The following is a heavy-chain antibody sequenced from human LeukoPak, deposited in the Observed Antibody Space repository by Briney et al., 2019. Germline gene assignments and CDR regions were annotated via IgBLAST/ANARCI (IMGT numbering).Heavy chain of an antibody. CDR2: ISGSATHI. J-gene: IGHJ4*02. V-gene: IGHV3-21*01. D-gene: IGHD3-10*01. CDR1: GFTFSTYT. CDR3: AREGLYSGSVSSDLDY. Sequence: GGSLRLSCAASGFTFSTYTMDWVRQAPGKGLEWVASISGSATHIYYADSVKGRFTISRDNAKNSVYLQVNSLRAEDTAVYYCAREGLYSGSVSSDLDYWGQGTLVSVSS.